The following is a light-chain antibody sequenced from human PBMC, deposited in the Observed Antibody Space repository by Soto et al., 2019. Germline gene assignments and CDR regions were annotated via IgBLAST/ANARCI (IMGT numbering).Light chain of an antibody. CDR3: QSYDSSLSGYV. CDR1: SSNIGAGYD. Sequence: QSVLTQPPSVSGAPGQRVTISCTGSSSNIGAGYDVHWYQQLPGTAPKLLIYGNSNRPSGVPDRFSGSKSGTSASLAITGLQAEDEADYCCQSYDSSLSGYVFGTATKVTVL. V-gene: IGLV1-40*01. J-gene: IGLJ1*01. CDR2: GNS.